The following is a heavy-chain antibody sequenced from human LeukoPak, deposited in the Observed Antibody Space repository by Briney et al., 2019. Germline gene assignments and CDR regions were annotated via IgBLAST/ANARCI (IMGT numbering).Heavy chain of an antibody. D-gene: IGHD3-22*01. CDR3: ARDSANWYYYDSSGYYFDY. CDR2: IIPIFGTA. V-gene: IGHV1-69*13. J-gene: IGHJ4*02. CDR1: GGTFSSYA. Sequence: SVKVSCKASGGTFSSYAISWVRQAPGQGLEWMGGIIPIFGTANYAQKFRGRVTITADESTSTAYMELSSLRSEDTAVYYCARDSANWYYYDSSGYYFDYWGQGTLVTVSS.